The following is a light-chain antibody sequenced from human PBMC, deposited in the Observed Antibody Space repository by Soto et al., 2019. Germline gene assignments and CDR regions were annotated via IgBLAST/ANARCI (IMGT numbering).Light chain of an antibody. CDR2: NSS. CDR1: RSLSDNH. V-gene: IGKV3-20*01. Sequence: EIVLTQSPGTLSLSPGETAALSCRASRSLSDNHLAWYQQRPGQAPRLLIYNSSSRAAGIPDRFRGSGSVSDYTLTIRRLEPEYFGVYYCQQYSDAPHTFGLGTKVEIQ. CDR3: QQYSDAPHT. J-gene: IGKJ2*01.